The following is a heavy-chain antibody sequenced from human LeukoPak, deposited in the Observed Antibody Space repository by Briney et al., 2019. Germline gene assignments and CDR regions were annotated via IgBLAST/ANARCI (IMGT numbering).Heavy chain of an antibody. CDR3: ASISSGR. J-gene: IGHJ4*02. CDR2: IYYSGST. D-gene: IGHD3-3*02. CDR1: GGSIMSNY. V-gene: IGHV4-59*01. Sequence: SETLSLTCIVSGGSIMSNYWSWIRQPPGKGLEWVGSIYYSGSTKYNPSLTSRVTISVDTSKNQFSLKLSSVTAADTAVYYCASISSGRWGQGTLVTVSS.